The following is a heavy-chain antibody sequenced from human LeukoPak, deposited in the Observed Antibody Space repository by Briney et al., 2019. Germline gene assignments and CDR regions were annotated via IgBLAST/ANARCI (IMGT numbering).Heavy chain of an antibody. CDR2: INHSGST. Sequence: SETLSLTCAVYGGSFSGYYWSWIRQPPGKGLEWIGEINHSGSTNYNPSLKSRVTISVDTSKNQFSLKLSSVTAADTAVYYCASSSGWSLFDYWGQGTLVTVSS. J-gene: IGHJ4*02. CDR1: GGSFSGYY. CDR3: ASSSGWSLFDY. V-gene: IGHV4-34*01. D-gene: IGHD6-19*01.